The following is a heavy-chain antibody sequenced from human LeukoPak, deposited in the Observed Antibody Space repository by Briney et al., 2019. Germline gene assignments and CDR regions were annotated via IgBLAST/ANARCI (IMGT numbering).Heavy chain of an antibody. J-gene: IGHJ5*02. D-gene: IGHD6-19*01. CDR1: GGSISSYY. CDR3: ARVREQWLQNNWFDP. Sequence: PSETLSLTCTVSGGSISSYYWSWIRQPPGKGLEWIGYIYYSGSTNYNPSLKSRVTISVDTSKNQFSLKLSSVTAADTAVYYCARVREQWLQNNWFDPWGQGTLVTVSS. V-gene: IGHV4-59*01. CDR2: IYYSGST.